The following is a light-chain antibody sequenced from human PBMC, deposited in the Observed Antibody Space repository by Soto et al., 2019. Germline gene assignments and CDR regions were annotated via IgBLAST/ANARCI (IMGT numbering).Light chain of an antibody. CDR3: QSYDRHLNTLNYV. V-gene: IGLV1-40*01. Sequence: QSVLTQPPSVSGAPGQRVTISCTGSSSNIGAGYDVHWYQQLPGTAPKLLIYAYNNRPSGVPDRFSGSKSGSSASLAITGLQAEDEADYYCQSYDRHLNTLNYVFGTGTKVTVL. J-gene: IGLJ1*01. CDR2: AYN. CDR1: SSNIGAGYD.